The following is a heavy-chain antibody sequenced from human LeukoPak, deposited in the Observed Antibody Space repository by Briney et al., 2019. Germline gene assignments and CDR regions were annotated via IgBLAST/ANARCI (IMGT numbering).Heavy chain of an antibody. CDR2: IYHSGST. Sequence: SETLSLTCTVSGYSISSGYYWGWIRQPPGKGLEWIGSIYHSGSTYYNPSLKSRVTISVDTSKNQFSLKLSSVTAADTAVYYCARVLDGIAVAADYWGQGTLVTVSS. J-gene: IGHJ4*02. CDR1: GYSISSGYY. D-gene: IGHD6-19*01. CDR3: ARVLDGIAVAADY. V-gene: IGHV4-38-2*02.